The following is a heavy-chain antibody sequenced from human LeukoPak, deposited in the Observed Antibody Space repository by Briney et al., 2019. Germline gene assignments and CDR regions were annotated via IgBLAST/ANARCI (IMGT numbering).Heavy chain of an antibody. J-gene: IGHJ6*02. CDR1: GGSISSGDYY. D-gene: IGHD4-17*01. V-gene: IGHV4-30-4*01. CDR3: ARDRSVTISSDYYYYYGMDV. Sequence: SETLSLTCTVSGGSISSGDYYWSWIRQPPGKGLEWIGYIYYSGSTYYNPSLKSRVTISVDTSKNQFSLKLSSVTAADTAVYYCARDRSVTISSDYYYYYGMDVWGQGTTVTVSS. CDR2: IYYSGST.